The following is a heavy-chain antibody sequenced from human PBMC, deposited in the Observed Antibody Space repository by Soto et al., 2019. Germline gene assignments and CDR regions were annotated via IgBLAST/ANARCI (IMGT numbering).Heavy chain of an antibody. V-gene: IGHV3-74*01. CDR3: ARVKSGSYDWFDP. J-gene: IGHJ5*02. D-gene: IGHD3-10*01. Sequence: EVQLVGSGGGLGQPGGSLRLSCAASGFIFSTYWMHWVRQVPGKGLAWVSRINTDGSRTSYADSVKGRFTISRDNAKNTVYLQMNSLRAEDTAVYFCARVKSGSYDWFDPWGQGTLVTVSS. CDR1: GFIFSTYW. CDR2: INTDGSRT.